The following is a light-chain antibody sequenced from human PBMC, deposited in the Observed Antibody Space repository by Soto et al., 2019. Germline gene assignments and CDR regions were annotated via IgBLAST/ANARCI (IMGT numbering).Light chain of an antibody. J-gene: IGLJ1*01. V-gene: IGLV3-21*02. CDR2: DNN. CDR1: NIGVKS. CDR3: QVWDGTTDNLYV. Sequence: SYELTQPPSLSVAPGQTASVTCGGNNIGVKSVHWYQQRPGQAPVLVVYDNNDRPSGIPERFSGSNSGNTATLTISRVEAGDEADYYCQVWDGTTDNLYVFGTGTKVTVL.